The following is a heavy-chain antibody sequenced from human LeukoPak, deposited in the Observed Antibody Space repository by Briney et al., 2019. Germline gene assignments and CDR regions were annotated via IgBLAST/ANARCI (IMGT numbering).Heavy chain of an antibody. J-gene: IGHJ4*02. Sequence: GSSVKVSCKASGGTFSSYTISWARQAPGQGLEWMGRIIPILGIANYAQKFQGRVTITADKSTSTAYMELSSLRSEDTAVYYCASLPLGIAAAGTDYWGQGTLVTVSS. CDR1: GGTFSSYT. V-gene: IGHV1-69*02. D-gene: IGHD6-13*01. CDR3: ASLPLGIAAAGTDY. CDR2: IIPILGIA.